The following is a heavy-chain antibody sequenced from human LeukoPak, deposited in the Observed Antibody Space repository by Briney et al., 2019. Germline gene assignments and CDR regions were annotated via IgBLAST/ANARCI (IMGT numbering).Heavy chain of an antibody. CDR2: ISAYNGNT. D-gene: IGHD6-19*01. Sequence: ASVKVSCKASGYTFTSYGISWVRQALGQGLEWMGWISAYNGNTNYAQKLQGRVTMTTDTSTSTAYMELRSLRSDDTAVYYCARDNGWYGLSYFDYWGQGTLVTVSS. CDR1: GYTFTSYG. V-gene: IGHV1-18*01. J-gene: IGHJ4*02. CDR3: ARDNGWYGLSYFDY.